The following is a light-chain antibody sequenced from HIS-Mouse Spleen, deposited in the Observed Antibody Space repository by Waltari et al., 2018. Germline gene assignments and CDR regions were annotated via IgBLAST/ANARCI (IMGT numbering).Light chain of an antibody. CDR3: QQYGSSPLT. CDR2: GAS. J-gene: IGKJ4*01. V-gene: IGKV3-20*01. CDR1: QSVSSSY. Sequence: EIVLTQSPVTLSLSPGERATRTCRASQSVSSSYLAWYQQKPGQAPRPLIYGASSRDTGVPDRFSGSGSGTDFTLTISRLEPEDFAVYYCQQYGSSPLTFGGGTKVEIK.